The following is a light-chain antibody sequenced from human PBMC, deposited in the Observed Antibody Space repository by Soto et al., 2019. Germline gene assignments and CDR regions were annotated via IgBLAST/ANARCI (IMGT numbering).Light chain of an antibody. Sequence: QSALTQPPSASGSPGQSVTISCTGTSSDVGAYDYVSWYQQHPGKAPKLMIYEVSRRPSRVSDRFSGSKSGNTASLTISGLQAEDEGDFYCCSYAGNGAWVFGGGTKVTVL. CDR2: EVS. CDR3: CSYAGNGAWV. CDR1: SSDVGAYDY. J-gene: IGLJ3*02. V-gene: IGLV2-8*01.